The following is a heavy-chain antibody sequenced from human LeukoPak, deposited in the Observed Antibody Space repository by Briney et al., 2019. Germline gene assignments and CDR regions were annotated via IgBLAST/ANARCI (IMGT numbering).Heavy chain of an antibody. CDR1: GGTFSSYA. CDR2: IIPILGIA. V-gene: IGHV1-69*04. D-gene: IGHD5-24*01. J-gene: IGHJ6*02. Sequence: SVKVSCKASGGTFSSYAISWVRQAPGQGLEWMGRIIPILGIANYAQKFQGRVTITADKSTSTAYMELSSLRSEDTAVYYCAIHSPDGYNQEDYYYYGMDVWGQGTTVTVSS. CDR3: AIHSPDGYNQEDYYYYGMDV.